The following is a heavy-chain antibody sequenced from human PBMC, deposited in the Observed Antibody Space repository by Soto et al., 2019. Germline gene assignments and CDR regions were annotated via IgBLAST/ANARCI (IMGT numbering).Heavy chain of an antibody. Sequence: SGPTLVNPTHTLTLTCTFSGFSLRTSGVGVGWIRQPPGKAPEWLALIYWNDDKRYSPSLKSRLTITKDTSKNQVVLTMTDMDPVDTGTYYCAQRLGSRGSFDYWGQGSLVTVSS. D-gene: IGHD6-25*01. CDR2: IYWNDDK. V-gene: IGHV2-5*01. J-gene: IGHJ4*02. CDR3: AQRLGSRGSFDY. CDR1: GFSLRTSGVG.